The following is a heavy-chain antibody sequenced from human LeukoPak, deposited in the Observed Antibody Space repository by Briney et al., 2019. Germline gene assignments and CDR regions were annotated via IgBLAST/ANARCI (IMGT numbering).Heavy chain of an antibody. D-gene: IGHD5-18*01. Sequence: GGSLRLSCAASGFTFDDYAMHWVRQAPGKGLGWVSGISWNSFTIGYADSVKGRFTISRDNAKNSLYLQMNSLRVEDTALYYCAKDIGRVDTASTYMDVWGKGTTVTISS. V-gene: IGHV3-9*01. J-gene: IGHJ6*03. CDR3: AKDIGRVDTASTYMDV. CDR2: ISWNSFTI. CDR1: GFTFDDYA.